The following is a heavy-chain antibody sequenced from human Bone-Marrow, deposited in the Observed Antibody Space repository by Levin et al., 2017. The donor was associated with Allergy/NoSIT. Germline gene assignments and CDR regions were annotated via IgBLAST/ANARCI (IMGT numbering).Heavy chain of an antibody. CDR2: ISTSSSSPYT. D-gene: IGHD5-18*01. Sequence: GGSLRLSCAASGLTFSDYYMSWVRQAPGKGLEWISYISTSSSSPYTSYADSVKGRFTISRDNARNSLYLQINSLRAEDTAVYYCASRGHNYGWNYYFDHWGQGTLVTVSS. V-gene: IGHV3-11*03. CDR3: ASRGHNYGWNYYFDH. J-gene: IGHJ4*02. CDR1: GLTFSDYY.